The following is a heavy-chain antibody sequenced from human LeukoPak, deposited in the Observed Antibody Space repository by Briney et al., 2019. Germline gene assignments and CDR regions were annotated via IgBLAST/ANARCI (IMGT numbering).Heavy chain of an antibody. CDR1: GFTFSNHW. Sequence: GGSLRLSCAASGFTFSNHWMSWVRQAPGKGLEWVANIKQDGSEQNYVDSVKGRFTISRDNAKNSLYLQMNSLRAEDTAVYYCARSRGSTTVTTGGYYFDYWGQGTLVTVSS. CDR2: IKQDGSEQ. D-gene: IGHD4-11*01. CDR3: ARSRGSTTVTTGGYYFDY. V-gene: IGHV3-7*01. J-gene: IGHJ4*02.